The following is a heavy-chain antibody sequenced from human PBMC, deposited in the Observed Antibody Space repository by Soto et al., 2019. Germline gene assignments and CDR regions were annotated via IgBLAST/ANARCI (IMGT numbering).Heavy chain of an antibody. J-gene: IGHJ5*02. CDR2: IYYSGST. Sequence: SETLSLTCPVSGGSISSGDYYWSWIRQPPGKGLEWIGYIYYSGSTYYNPSLKSRVTISVDTSKNQFSLKLSSVTAADTAVYYCARVARIRYYGSGNWFDPRGQGTLVTVCS. D-gene: IGHD3-10*01. CDR1: GGSISSGDYY. V-gene: IGHV4-30-4*01. CDR3: ARVARIRYYGSGNWFDP.